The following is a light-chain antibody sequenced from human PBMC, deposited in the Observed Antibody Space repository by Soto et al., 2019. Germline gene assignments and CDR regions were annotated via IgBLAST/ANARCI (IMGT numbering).Light chain of an antibody. J-gene: IGLJ2*01. CDR1: SSNIGAGYD. Sequence: QSVLTQPPSVSGAPGQRVTISCTGSSSNIGAGYDVHWYQQLPGTAPKLLIYGNSNRPSGVPDRFSGSKSGTSASLAITGVQAEDEADYYCQSYDSSLSVGVVFGGGTKLTVL. CDR2: GNS. V-gene: IGLV1-40*01. CDR3: QSYDSSLSVGVV.